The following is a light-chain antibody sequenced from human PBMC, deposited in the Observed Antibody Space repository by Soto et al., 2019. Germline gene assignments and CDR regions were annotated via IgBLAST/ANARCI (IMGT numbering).Light chain of an antibody. Sequence: QSVLTQPPSVSGTPGHRVIISCSGSRCNIGSNSVNWYQQLPGTAPELLIYINDQRPSGVPDRFSGSTSGTSVSLAISGLQSEDEADYYCASWDDRLKGYVFGTGTKVTVL. V-gene: IGLV1-44*01. CDR2: IND. J-gene: IGLJ1*01. CDR1: RCNIGSNS. CDR3: ASWDDRLKGYV.